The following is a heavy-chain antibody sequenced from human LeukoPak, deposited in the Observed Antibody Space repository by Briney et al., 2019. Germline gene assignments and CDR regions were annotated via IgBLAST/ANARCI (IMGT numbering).Heavy chain of an antibody. J-gene: IGHJ4*02. Sequence: GESLKISCKGSGYSFSSYWIGWVRQMPGKGLEWMGIIYPGDSYTRYSPSFQGQVTISADKSISTAYLQWSSLKASDTAMYYYARSRAGYDYVWGSYGPADYWGQGTLVTVSS. V-gene: IGHV5-51*01. D-gene: IGHD3-16*01. CDR2: IYPGDSYT. CDR1: GYSFSSYW. CDR3: ARSRAGYDYVWGSYGPADY.